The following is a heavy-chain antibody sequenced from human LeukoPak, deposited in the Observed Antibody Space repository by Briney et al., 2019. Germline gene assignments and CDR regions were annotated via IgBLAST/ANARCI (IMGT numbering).Heavy chain of an antibody. D-gene: IGHD3-10*01. V-gene: IGHV3-30*18. CDR2: ISYDGSNK. Sequence: SGGSLRLSCAASGFTFSRNGMHWVRQAPDKGLEWVAVISYDGSNKYYADSVKGRFTISRDNSKNTLYLQMNSLRAEDTAVYYCAEDRGSYYFDYWGQGTLVTVSS. CDR3: AEDRGSYYFDY. J-gene: IGHJ4*02. CDR1: GFTFSRNG.